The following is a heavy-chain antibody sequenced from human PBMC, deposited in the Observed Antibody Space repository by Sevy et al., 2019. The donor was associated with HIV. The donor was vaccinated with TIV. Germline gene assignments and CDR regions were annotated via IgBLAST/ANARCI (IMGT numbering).Heavy chain of an antibody. D-gene: IGHD3-22*01. CDR3: AKDMYYYDSSDENY. J-gene: IGHJ4*02. V-gene: IGHV3-23*01. CDR2: ISGSGGST. CDR1: GFTFSSYA. Sequence: GGSLRLSCAASGFTFSSYAMSWVRQAPGKGLEWVSAISGSGGSTYYADSVKGRFTISRDNSKNTLYLQMNSLRAEDTAVYYCAKDMYYYDSSDENYWGQGTLVTVS.